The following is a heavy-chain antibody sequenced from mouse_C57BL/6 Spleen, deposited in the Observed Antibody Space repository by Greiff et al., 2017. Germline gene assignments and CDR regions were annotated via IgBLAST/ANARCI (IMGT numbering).Heavy chain of an antibody. D-gene: IGHD1-1*01. CDR2: IDPSDSYT. Sequence: QVQLQQPGAELVKPGASVKLSCKASGYTFTSYWMQWVKQRPGQGLEWIGEIDPSDSYTNYNQKFKGKATLTVDTSSSTAYMQLSSLTSEDSAVYYCARPSIYYYGSSYSDYWGQGTTLTVSS. J-gene: IGHJ2*01. CDR1: GYTFTSYW. V-gene: IGHV1-50*01. CDR3: ARPSIYYYGSSYSDY.